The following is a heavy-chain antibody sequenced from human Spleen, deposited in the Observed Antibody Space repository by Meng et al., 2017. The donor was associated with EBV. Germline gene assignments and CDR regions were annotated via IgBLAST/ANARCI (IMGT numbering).Heavy chain of an antibody. CDR3: AKMAAVSGIVNWFDP. V-gene: IGHV4-59*01. CDR2: VYYSGST. CDR1: GVSISSYY. Sequence: QGQLQESGPGLVKPSETLSLTCTVSGVSISSYYWSWIRQPPGKGLEWIGYVYYSGSTNYNPSLKSRLTMSVDTSKNQFSLKLSSVTAADTAIYYCAKMAAVSGIVNWFDPWGQGTLVTVSS. D-gene: IGHD6-19*01. J-gene: IGHJ5*02.